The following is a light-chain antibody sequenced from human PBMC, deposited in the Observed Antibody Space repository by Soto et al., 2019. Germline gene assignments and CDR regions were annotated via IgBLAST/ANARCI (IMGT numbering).Light chain of an antibody. J-gene: IGKJ2*01. Sequence: DIVMTQTPLSSPVTLGQPASISCRSSQSLLHSDGNTYLSWLQQRPGQPQRLLIYKISNRLSGVPDRFSGSGAVTDFTLKISRVEADDVGVYYCVQATQYPPYTFGQGTKLEI. CDR3: VQATQYPPYT. V-gene: IGKV2-24*01. CDR1: QSLLHSDGNTY. CDR2: KIS.